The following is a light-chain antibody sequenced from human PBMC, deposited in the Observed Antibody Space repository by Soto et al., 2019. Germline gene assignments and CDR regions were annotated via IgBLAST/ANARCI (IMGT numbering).Light chain of an antibody. V-gene: IGLV2-11*01. CDR1: NSDVGHYNY. Sequence: QSVLTQPRSVSGSPGQSVTISCTGTNSDVGHYNYVSWYQQHPGKAPKLIIFDVDKRPSGVPDRFSGSKSGNTASLTISRLQAEDEADYYCCSYAGSSWIFGGGTKLTVL. CDR3: CSYAGSSWI. CDR2: DVD. J-gene: IGLJ2*01.